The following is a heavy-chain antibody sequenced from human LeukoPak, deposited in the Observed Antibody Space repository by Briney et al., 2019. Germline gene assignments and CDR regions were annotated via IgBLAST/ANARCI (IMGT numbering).Heavy chain of an antibody. CDR2: INHSGST. CDR3: ARVAMAPDEYYFDY. V-gene: IGHV4-34*01. J-gene: IGHJ4*02. CDR1: GGSFSGYY. Sequence: SSETLSLTCAVYGGSFSGYYWSWIRQPPGKGLEWIGEINHSGSTNYNPSLKSRVTISVDRSKNQFSLKLSSVTAADTAVYYCARVAMAPDEYYFDYWGQGTLVTVSS. D-gene: IGHD5-24*01.